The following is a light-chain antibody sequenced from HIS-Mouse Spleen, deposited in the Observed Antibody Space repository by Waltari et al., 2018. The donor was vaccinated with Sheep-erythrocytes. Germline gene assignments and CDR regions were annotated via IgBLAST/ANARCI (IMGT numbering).Light chain of an antibody. J-gene: IGLJ3*02. CDR3: CSYAGSSTPWV. CDR1: SSDVGRYNL. Sequence: QSALTQPASVSGSPGQSTTISCTGTSSDVGRYNLVSLYQQHPGKAPKLMIYEGSKRPSGVSNRFSGSKSGNTASLTISGLQAEDEADYYCCSYAGSSTPWVFGGGTKLTVL. V-gene: IGLV2-23*01. CDR2: EGS.